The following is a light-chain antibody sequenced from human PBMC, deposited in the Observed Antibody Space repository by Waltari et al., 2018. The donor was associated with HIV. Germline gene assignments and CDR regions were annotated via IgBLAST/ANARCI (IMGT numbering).Light chain of an antibody. Sequence: DIQMTQSPSSLSASVGDIVTSTCLASQGINSHLVWFQQKPGKAPKSLIYAASTLQSGVPSTFSASGSGTDFTLTISSLQPEHFAIYYCQQYHSYPITFGQGTRLEIK. CDR2: AAS. V-gene: IGKV1-16*01. CDR3: QQYHSYPIT. CDR1: QGINSH. J-gene: IGKJ5*01.